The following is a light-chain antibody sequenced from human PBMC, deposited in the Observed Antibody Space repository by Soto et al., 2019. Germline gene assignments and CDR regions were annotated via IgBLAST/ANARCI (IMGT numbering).Light chain of an antibody. V-gene: IGKV4-1*01. CDR2: WAS. CDR1: QSVLYSSNNKNY. Sequence: DIVMTQSPDSLAVSLGERATINCKSSQSVLYSSNNKNYLAWYQQKPGQPPKLLIYWASTRESGVPDRFSGSGSGTDFTLTISSLQAEDVAVHSCQQYCTTPLTFGGGNKVEIK. CDR3: QQYCTTPLT. J-gene: IGKJ4*01.